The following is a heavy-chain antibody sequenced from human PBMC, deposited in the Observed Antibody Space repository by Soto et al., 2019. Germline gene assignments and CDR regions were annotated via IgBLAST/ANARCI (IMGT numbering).Heavy chain of an antibody. CDR1: GYTFTGYY. J-gene: IGHJ6*02. Sequence: QVQLVQSGAEVKKPGASVKVSCKASGYTFTGYYMHWVRQAPGQGLEWMGWINPNSGGTNYAQKFQGWVTMTRDTSISTAYMELSRLRSDDTAVYYCAREPRITIFGVVQRIKYGMDVWGQGTTVTVSS. CDR2: INPNSGGT. D-gene: IGHD3-3*01. V-gene: IGHV1-2*04. CDR3: AREPRITIFGVVQRIKYGMDV.